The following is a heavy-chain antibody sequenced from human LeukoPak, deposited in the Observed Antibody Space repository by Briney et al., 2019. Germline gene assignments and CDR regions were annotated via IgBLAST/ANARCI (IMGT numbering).Heavy chain of an antibody. CDR1: GFVFSHFN. V-gene: IGHV3-30*02. CDR3: AKDSATWGFDS. J-gene: IGHJ4*02. Sequence: GGSLRLSCAASGFVFSHFNMHWVRQAPGKRLEWVAFIFYEEGKRSYSDSVKGRFTISRDISKRTLYLQMNGLRVEDTAVYYCAKDSATWGFDSWGQGTLVTVSS. CDR2: IFYEEGKR. D-gene: IGHD3-16*01.